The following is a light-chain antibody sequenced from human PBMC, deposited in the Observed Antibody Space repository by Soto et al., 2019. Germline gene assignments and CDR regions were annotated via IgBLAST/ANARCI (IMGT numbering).Light chain of an antibody. V-gene: IGKV3-20*01. J-gene: IGKJ1*01. Sequence: EIVLTQSPGTLSLSPGERATLSCRASQSVSSSYLAWYQQKPGQAPRLLIYGASSRATGIPDRFSGSGSGTDFPLTIRRLEPEAFAVYYYQQDGYSPPTFGQGTKVEIK. CDR1: QSVSSSY. CDR2: GAS. CDR3: QQDGYSPPT.